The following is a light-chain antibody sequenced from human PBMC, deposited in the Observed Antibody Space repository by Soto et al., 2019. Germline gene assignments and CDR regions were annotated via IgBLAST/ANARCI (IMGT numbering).Light chain of an antibody. CDR3: VLQDARLNTYV. J-gene: IGLJ1*01. Sequence: QSVLTQPPSVSGTPGQRVTISCSGSSSNFGTNSVNWYQQLPGMAPKLLIYSNDQRPSGVPDRFSGSKSGTSASLSISGLQAEDEADYYCVLQDARLNTYVFGIGTKLTVL. CDR1: SSNFGTNS. V-gene: IGLV1-44*01. CDR2: SND.